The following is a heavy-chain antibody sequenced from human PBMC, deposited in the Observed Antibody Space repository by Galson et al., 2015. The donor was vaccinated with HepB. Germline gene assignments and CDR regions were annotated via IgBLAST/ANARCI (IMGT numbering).Heavy chain of an antibody. CDR2: ISYDGSNK. CDR3: ATDYLAAVAGGGVFDY. V-gene: IGHV3-30-3*01. Sequence: SLRLSCAASGFTFSSYAMHWVRQAPGKGLEWVAVISYDGSNKYYADSVKGRFTISRDNSKNTLYLQMNSLRAEDTAVYYCATDYLAAVAGGGVFDYWGQGTLVTVSS. CDR1: GFTFSSYA. J-gene: IGHJ4*02. D-gene: IGHD6-19*01.